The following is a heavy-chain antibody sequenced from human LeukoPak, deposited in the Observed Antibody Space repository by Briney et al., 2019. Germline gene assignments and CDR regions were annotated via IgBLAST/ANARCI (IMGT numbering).Heavy chain of an antibody. J-gene: IGHJ5*02. CDR3: AGESFDRRYNWFDP. CDR2: TNHSGST. D-gene: IGHD3-9*01. V-gene: IGHV4-34*01. Sequence: SETLSLTCAVYGGSFSGYYWSWIRQPPGKGLEWIGETNHSGSTNYNPSLKSRVTISVDTSKNQFSLKLSSVTAADTAVYYCAGESFDRRYNWFDPWGQGTLVTVSS. CDR1: GGSFSGYY.